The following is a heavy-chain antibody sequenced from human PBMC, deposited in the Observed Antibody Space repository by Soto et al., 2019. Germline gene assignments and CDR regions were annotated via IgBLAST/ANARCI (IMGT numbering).Heavy chain of an antibody. V-gene: IGHV3-48*02. CDR1: GFTFSKYN. CDR2: ISSSGSTV. CDR3: ATAVSKCLCSTCPARDVDF. Sequence: EVQLVESGGGLVQPGGSLRLSCAASGFTFSKYNMNWVRQAPGKGLEWVSYISSSGSTVYYADSVKGRFTISRDNAKNSLYLQMDSLRDEDTAVFHCATAVSKCLCSTCPARDVDFWGQGTLVSVSS. D-gene: IGHD6-13*01. J-gene: IGHJ4*02.